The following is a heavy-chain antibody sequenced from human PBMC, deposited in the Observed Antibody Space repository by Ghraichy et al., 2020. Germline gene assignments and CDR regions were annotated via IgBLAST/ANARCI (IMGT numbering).Heavy chain of an antibody. D-gene: IGHD1-26*01. CDR2: FDPEDGET. V-gene: IGHV1-24*01. Sequence: ASVKVSCKVSGYTLTELSMHWVRQAPGKGLEWMGGFDPEDGETIYAQKFQGRVTMTEDTSTDTAYMELSSLRSEDTAVYYCATVGPIVGATVYYYYGMDVWGQGTTVTVSS. CDR1: GYTLTELS. CDR3: ATVGPIVGATVYYYYGMDV. J-gene: IGHJ6*02.